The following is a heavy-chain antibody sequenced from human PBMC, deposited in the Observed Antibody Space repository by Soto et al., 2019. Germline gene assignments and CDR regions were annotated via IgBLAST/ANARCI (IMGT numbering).Heavy chain of an antibody. J-gene: IGHJ5*02. D-gene: IGHD1-26*01. CDR1: GFTFSDYA. Sequence: PVEFRRLAYAASGFTFSDYAMTWVRQAPGKGLEWLSSISGGGGTTSYADSVKGRFTISRDNSKNTLYLQMNSLRAEDTALFFCAKDRGYGVNYHTGDRWGPRTLVTVSS. CDR3: AKDRGYGVNYHTGDR. V-gene: IGHV3-23*01. CDR2: ISGGGGTT.